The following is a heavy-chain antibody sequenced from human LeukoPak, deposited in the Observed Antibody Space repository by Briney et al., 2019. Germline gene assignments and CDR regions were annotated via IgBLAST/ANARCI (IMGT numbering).Heavy chain of an antibody. J-gene: IGHJ6*04. V-gene: IGHV3-48*03. CDR1: GFTVSSNY. CDR2: ISSSGSTI. CDR3: AELGITMIGGV. Sequence: LAGGSLRLSCAASGFTVSSNYMSWVRQAPGKGLEWVSYISSSGSTIYYADSVKGRFTISRDNAKNSLYLQMNCLRAEDTAVYYCAELGITMIGGVWGKGTTVTISS. D-gene: IGHD3-10*02.